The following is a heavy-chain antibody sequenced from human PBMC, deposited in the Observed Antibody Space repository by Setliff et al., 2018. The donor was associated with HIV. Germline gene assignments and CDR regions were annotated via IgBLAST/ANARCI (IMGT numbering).Heavy chain of an antibody. Sequence: SETLSLTCTVSGDSINSSSYYWGWIRQPPGKGLDWIGSIFYSGSTFYNPSLKSRVAISVDTSKNQFSLKLSSLTAADAALYYCARLAITIFDDGDLWGQGTLVTVSS. CDR3: ARLAITIFDDGDL. D-gene: IGHD3-3*01. J-gene: IGHJ5*02. V-gene: IGHV4-39*01. CDR1: GDSINSSSYY. CDR2: IFYSGST.